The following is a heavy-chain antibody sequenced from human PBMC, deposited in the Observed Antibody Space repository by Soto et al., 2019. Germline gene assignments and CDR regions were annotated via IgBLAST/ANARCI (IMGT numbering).Heavy chain of an antibody. J-gene: IGHJ4*02. Sequence: SETLSLTCAVSGGSIRSSNWWSWVRQPPGKGLEWIGEIYHSGSTNYNPSLKSRVTISVDKSKNQFSLKLSSVTAADTAVYYCARDSYYYDSSGYYRPHYFDYWGQGTLVTVSS. CDR3: ARDSYYYDSSGYYRPHYFDY. CDR1: GGSIRSSNW. CDR2: IYHSGST. D-gene: IGHD3-22*01. V-gene: IGHV4-4*02.